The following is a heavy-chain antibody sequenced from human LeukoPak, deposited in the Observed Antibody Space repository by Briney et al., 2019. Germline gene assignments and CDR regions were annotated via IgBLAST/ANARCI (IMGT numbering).Heavy chain of an antibody. J-gene: IGHJ4*02. D-gene: IGHD1-14*01. CDR2: INHSGST. CDR1: GGSFSGYD. Sequence: SETLSLTCAVYGGSFSGYDWSWIRQPPGKGLEWIGEINHSGSTNYNPSLKSRVTISVDTSKNQFSLKLSSVTAADTAVYYCARLGRLLENYFDYWGQGTLVTVSS. V-gene: IGHV4-34*01. CDR3: ARLGRLLENYFDY.